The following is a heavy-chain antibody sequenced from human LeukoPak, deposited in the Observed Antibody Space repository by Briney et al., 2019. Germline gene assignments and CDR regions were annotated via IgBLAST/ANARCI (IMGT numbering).Heavy chain of an antibody. CDR1: GFTFSDYY. CDR3: AREGDQISNQWVDY. J-gene: IGHJ4*02. D-gene: IGHD1-14*01. CDR2: ISSSGSTI. Sequence: GGSLRLSCAASGFTFSDYYMSWIRQAPGKGLEWVSYISSSGSTIYYADSVKGRFTISRDNAKNSPYLQMNSLRAEDTAVYYCAREGDQISNQWVDYWGQGTLVTVSS. V-gene: IGHV3-11*01.